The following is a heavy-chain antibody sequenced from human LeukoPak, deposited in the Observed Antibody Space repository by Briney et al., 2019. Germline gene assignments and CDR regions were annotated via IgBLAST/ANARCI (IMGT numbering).Heavy chain of an antibody. Sequence: HPGGSLRLSCAASGFTFSSYEMNWVRQAPGKGLEWVSYISSSGSTIYYADSVKGRFTISRDNAKNSLYLQMNSLRAEDTAVYYCARFGWLQLQRSYYFDYWGQGTLVTVSS. CDR2: ISSSGSTI. D-gene: IGHD5-24*01. CDR1: GFTFSSYE. J-gene: IGHJ4*02. CDR3: ARFGWLQLQRSYYFDY. V-gene: IGHV3-48*03.